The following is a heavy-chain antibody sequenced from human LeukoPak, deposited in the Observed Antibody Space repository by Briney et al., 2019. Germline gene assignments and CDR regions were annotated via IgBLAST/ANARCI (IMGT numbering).Heavy chain of an antibody. CDR2: IYYSGST. D-gene: IGHD3-16*02. CDR3: ARVVGYYDYVWGSYRHYYFDY. J-gene: IGHJ4*02. V-gene: IGHV4-59*01. Sequence: SETLSLTCTVSGGSISSYYWSWIRQPPGKGLEWIGYIYYSGSTNYNPSLRSRVTISVDTSKNQFSLKLSSVTAADTAVYYCARVVGYYDYVWGSYRHYYFDYWGQGTLVTVSS. CDR1: GGSISSYY.